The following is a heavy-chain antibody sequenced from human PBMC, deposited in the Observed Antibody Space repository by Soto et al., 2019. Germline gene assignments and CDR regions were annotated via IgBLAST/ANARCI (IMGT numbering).Heavy chain of an antibody. J-gene: IGHJ6*02. D-gene: IGHD3-10*01. V-gene: IGHV4-59*01. Sequence: SETLSLTCTVSGGSISNFYWSWIRQPPGKGLEWIGYVYYTGSTSYNPSLKRRVTISADTSKNQFSLKLSSVTAADTAVYYCARGTYYYGSGSYPDYYYGMDVWAQGTTVTVSS. CDR3: ARGTYYYGSGSYPDYYYGMDV. CDR1: GGSISNFY. CDR2: VYYTGST.